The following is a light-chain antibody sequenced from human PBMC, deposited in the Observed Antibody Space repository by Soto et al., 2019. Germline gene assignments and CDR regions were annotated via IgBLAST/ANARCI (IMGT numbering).Light chain of an antibody. J-gene: IGKJ1*01. V-gene: IGKV1-27*01. CDR2: AAS. Sequence: DIQMTHSPSSLSASVLDIVTITFRASQCISNYLAWYQQKPGKVPKLLIYAASTLQSGVPSRFSGSGSGTEFTLTISSLQPDDFATYYCQQFNTSPWTFGQGTKVDIK. CDR3: QQFNTSPWT. CDR1: QCISNY.